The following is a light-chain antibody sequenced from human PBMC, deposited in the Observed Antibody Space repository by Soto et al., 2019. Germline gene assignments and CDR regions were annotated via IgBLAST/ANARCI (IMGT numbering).Light chain of an antibody. V-gene: IGLV2-14*01. CDR2: DVY. J-gene: IGLJ1*01. CDR1: SSDVGGFNY. Sequence: QSVLTQPASVSGSPGQSITISCTGTSSDVGGFNYVSWYQQHPGKAPKLLIFDVYSRPSGISNRFSGSKSGNTASLTISGLQAEDEADYNCSSYTTSSSYVFGAGTKVTVL. CDR3: SSYTTSSSYV.